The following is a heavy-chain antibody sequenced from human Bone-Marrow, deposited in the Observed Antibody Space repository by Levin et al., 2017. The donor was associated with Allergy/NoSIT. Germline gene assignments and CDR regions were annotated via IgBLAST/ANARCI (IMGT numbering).Heavy chain of an antibody. CDR3: AREDGYVIDY. V-gene: IGHV4-31*03. J-gene: IGHJ4*02. CDR2: IYHSGST. Sequence: PSETLSLTCTVSGGSLSRGGYHWTWIRQHPGQGLEWIGYIYHSGSTYYNPSLKSRVAISVDTSKNQFSLKLSSVTAADTAVYYCAREDGYVIDYWGQGTLVTVSS. CDR1: GGSLSRGGYH. D-gene: IGHD5-24*01.